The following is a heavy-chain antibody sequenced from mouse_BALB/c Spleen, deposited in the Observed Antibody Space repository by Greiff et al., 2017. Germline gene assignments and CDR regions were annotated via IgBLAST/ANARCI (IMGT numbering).Heavy chain of an antibody. J-gene: IGHJ4*01. V-gene: IGHV14-4*02. CDR1: GFNIKDYY. CDR2: IDPENGDT. D-gene: IGHD1-1*01. CDR3: NSPYYYGSSYDAMDY. Sequence: VQLKESGAELVRSGASVKLSCTASGFNIKDYYMHWVKQRPEQGLEWIGWIDPENGDTEYAPKFQGKATMTADTSSNTAYLQLSSLTSEDTAVYYCNSPYYYGSSYDAMDYWGQGTSVTVSS.